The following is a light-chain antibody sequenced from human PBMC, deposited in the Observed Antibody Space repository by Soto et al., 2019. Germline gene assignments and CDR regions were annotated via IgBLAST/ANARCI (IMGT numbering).Light chain of an antibody. CDR3: QQTYTTPQT. J-gene: IGKJ2*01. CDR2: AAS. CDR1: QSISDY. V-gene: IGKV1-39*01. Sequence: DIQMTQSPSSLSASVGDRVTITCRASQSISDYLNWYQQKVGKAPKLLIYAASTLQSGIPSRFSGSGSATDFTLTINSLQPEDFATYYWQQTYTTPQTFGQGTKLEIK.